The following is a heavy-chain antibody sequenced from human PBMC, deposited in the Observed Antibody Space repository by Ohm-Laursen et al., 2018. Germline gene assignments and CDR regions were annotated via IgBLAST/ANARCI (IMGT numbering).Heavy chain of an antibody. J-gene: IGHJ5*01. CDR3: ARGSGDFGNWFDS. D-gene: IGHD2-21*02. CDR1: GDSISSKY. Sequence: SETLSLTCPVSGDSISSKYWHWIRQPAGKGLEWIGRIYVSGSPNYNPSLRSRATMSIDSSKNQFSLNLSSVTAADTAVYYCARGSGDFGNWFDSWGQGTLVTVSS. V-gene: IGHV4-4*07. CDR2: IYVSGSP.